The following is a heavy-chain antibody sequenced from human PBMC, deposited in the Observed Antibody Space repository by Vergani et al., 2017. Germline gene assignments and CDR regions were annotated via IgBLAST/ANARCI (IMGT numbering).Heavy chain of an antibody. CDR3: ARDEKRYFDFWRGYENYYYYMDV. D-gene: IGHD3-3*01. J-gene: IGHJ6*03. CDR1: GYSLTGYY. V-gene: IGHV1-2*02. Sequence: QVQLVQSGAEVKKPGASVKVSCKASGYSLTGYYIHWVRQAPGQGLEWVGWINPNNGGTNYAQKFQGRVPMSRDTSISTVYMELSSLRSDDTAVYYCARDEKRYFDFWRGYENYYYYMDVWGKGTTVTVSS. CDR2: INPNNGGT.